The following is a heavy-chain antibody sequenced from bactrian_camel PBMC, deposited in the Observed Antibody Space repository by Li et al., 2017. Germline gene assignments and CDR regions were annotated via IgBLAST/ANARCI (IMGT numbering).Heavy chain of an antibody. J-gene: IGHJ4*01. CDR2: IHTDGSST. Sequence: VQLVESGGGLVQPGGSLRLSCAGYGFTFSSYYMSWVRQAPGKGLEWVCSIHTDGSSTYYADSVKGRFTIPRDNAKNTLYLQMNSLKTEDTAVYYCATGLLADHGLGLGTQVTVS. CDR1: GFTFSSYY. D-gene: IGHD5*01. V-gene: IGHV3-2*01.